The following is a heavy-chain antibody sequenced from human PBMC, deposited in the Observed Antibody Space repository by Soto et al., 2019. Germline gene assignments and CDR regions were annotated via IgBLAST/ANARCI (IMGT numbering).Heavy chain of an antibody. CDR3: TSATSSSSGPPY. CDR1: GFTVSSNY. J-gene: IGHJ4*02. CDR2: IYTDDST. D-gene: IGHD3-22*01. Sequence: EVQLVESGGGLVQPGGSLRLSCAASGFTVSSNYMSWVRQAPGKGLEWLSVIYTDDSTYYADSVKGRITISRHNSKNTLYPQMNSLRAEDTAVYYCTSATSSSSGPPYWGQGTLVTVSS. V-gene: IGHV3-53*04.